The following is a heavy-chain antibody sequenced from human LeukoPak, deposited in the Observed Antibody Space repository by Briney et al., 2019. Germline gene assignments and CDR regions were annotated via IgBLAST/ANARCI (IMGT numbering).Heavy chain of an antibody. CDR3: AKETYYYGSGYAFDI. V-gene: IGHV3-23*01. CDR2: IIGSGGST. CDR1: GFTFSSYA. D-gene: IGHD3-10*01. J-gene: IGHJ3*02. Sequence: PGGSLRLSCAASGFTFSSYAMSWVRQAPGKGLEWVSAIIGSGGSTYYADSVKGRFTISRDKSKNTLYLQMNSLRAEDTAVYYCAKETYYYGSGYAFDIWGQGTMVTVSS.